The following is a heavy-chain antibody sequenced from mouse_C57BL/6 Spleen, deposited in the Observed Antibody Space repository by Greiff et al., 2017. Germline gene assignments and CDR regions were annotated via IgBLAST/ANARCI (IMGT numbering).Heavy chain of an antibody. CDR3: ARGGVYGNPDY. Sequence: QVQLQQSGPELVKPGASVTISCKASGYAFSSSWMNWVKQRPGKGLEWIGRIYPGDGDTNYTGKFKGKATLTADKSSSTAYMQLSSLTSEDSAVYFCARGGVYGNPDYWGQGTTLTVSS. CDR1: GYAFSSSW. V-gene: IGHV1-82*01. CDR2: IYPGDGDT. D-gene: IGHD2-1*01. J-gene: IGHJ2*01.